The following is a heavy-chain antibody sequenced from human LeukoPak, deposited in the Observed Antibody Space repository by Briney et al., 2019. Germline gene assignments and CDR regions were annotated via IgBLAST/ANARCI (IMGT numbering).Heavy chain of an antibody. CDR3: ARTRSSYSGSHTFDY. J-gene: IGHJ4*02. CDR1: GFTFSSYE. V-gene: IGHV3-48*03. CDR2: ISSSGSTI. D-gene: IGHD1-26*01. Sequence: SGGSLRLSCAASGFTFSSYEMNWVRQAPGKGLEWVSYISSSGSTIYYADSVKGRFTISRDNAKNPLYLQMNSLRAEDTAVYYCARTRSSYSGSHTFDYWGQGTLVTVSS.